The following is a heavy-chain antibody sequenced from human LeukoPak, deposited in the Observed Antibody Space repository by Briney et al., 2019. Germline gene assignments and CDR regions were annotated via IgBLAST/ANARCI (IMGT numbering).Heavy chain of an antibody. CDR1: GFTFSSYA. V-gene: IGHV3-30*18. CDR3: AKDSLPTYYYGSGSYPYWFDP. D-gene: IGHD3-10*01. J-gene: IGHJ5*02. CDR2: ISYDGSNK. Sequence: GGSLRLSCAASGFTFSSYAMHWVRQAPGKGLEWVALISYDGSNKYYADSVKGRFTISRDNSKNTLYLQMNSLRAEDTAVYYCAKDSLPTYYYGSGSYPYWFDPWGQGTLVTVSS.